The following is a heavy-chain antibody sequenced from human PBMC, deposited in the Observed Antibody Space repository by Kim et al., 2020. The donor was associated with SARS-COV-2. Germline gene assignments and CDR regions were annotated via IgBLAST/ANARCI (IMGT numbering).Heavy chain of an antibody. CDR3: ARSYFESSGYLAY. V-gene: IGHV3-48*02. CDR2: ISSSSTTE. CDR1: GITFKTYR. Sequence: GGSLRLSCAASGITFKTYRMNWVRQAPGKGLEWVASISSSSTTEYYADSVRGRFTISRDNGKNSLYLHMNSLRDEDTAVYYCARSYFESSGYLAYWGQGTLVTVSS. J-gene: IGHJ4*02. D-gene: IGHD3-22*01.